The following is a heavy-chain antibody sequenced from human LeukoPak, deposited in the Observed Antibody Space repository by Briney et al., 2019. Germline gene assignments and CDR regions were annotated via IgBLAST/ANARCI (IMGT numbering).Heavy chain of an antibody. V-gene: IGHV3-7*01. D-gene: IGHD3-10*01. CDR2: IKQDGSEK. J-gene: IGHJ4*02. CDR3: ARVYYYGPGYFDY. Sequence: GGSLRLSFAASGFTFSCYGMSLGRPAPGKGLEGGANIKQDGSEKYYVDSVKGRFTISRDNAKNTLYLQMNSLRAEDTAVYYCARVYYYGPGYFDYWGQGTLVTVSS. CDR1: GFTFSCYG.